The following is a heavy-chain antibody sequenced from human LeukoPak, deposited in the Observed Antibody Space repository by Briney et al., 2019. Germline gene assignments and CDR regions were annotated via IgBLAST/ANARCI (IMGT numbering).Heavy chain of an antibody. CDR1: GFIFSHYG. J-gene: IGHJ4*02. D-gene: IGHD2-21*01. CDR3: ARELSQIVWGGLDY. CDR2: QNDARTE. Sequence: GGSLRLSCAASGFIFSHYGMHWVREAPGKGLEWVAVQNDARTENFADSVKGRFTISRDNSKNTVFLQMNSLRVEDTAVYYCARELSQIVWGGLDYGGQGTLVSVSS. V-gene: IGHV3-33*01.